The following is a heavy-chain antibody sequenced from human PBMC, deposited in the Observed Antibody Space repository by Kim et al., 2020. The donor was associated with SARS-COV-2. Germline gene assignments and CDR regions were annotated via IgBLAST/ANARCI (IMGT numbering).Heavy chain of an antibody. CDR2: IYHSGST. V-gene: IGHV4-4*02. Sequence: SETLSLTCAVSGGSISSSNWWSWVRQPPGKGLEWIGEIYHSGSTNYNPSLKSRVTISVDKSKNQFSLKLSSVTAADTAVYYCARDPYSSGWYPGIVSSPSTGLDYWGQGTLVTVSS. D-gene: IGHD6-19*01. CDR3: ARDPYSSGWYPGIVSSPSTGLDY. CDR1: GGSISSSNW. J-gene: IGHJ4*02.